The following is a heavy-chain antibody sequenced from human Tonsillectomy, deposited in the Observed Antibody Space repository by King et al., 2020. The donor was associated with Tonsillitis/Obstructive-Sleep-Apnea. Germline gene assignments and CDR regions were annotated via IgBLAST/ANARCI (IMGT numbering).Heavy chain of an antibody. J-gene: IGHJ4*02. V-gene: IGHV3-53*01. CDR3: ARAGYSSSWSLFDY. CDR2: LYSGGST. CDR1: GFTVSSNY. D-gene: IGHD6-13*01. Sequence: VQLVESGGGLIQPGGSLRLSCAASGFTVSSNYMSWVRQAPGKGLEWGSVLYSGGSTYYADSVKGRFPISRDNSKNTLYLQMNSLRAEDTAVYYCARAGYSSSWSLFDYWGQGTLVTVSS.